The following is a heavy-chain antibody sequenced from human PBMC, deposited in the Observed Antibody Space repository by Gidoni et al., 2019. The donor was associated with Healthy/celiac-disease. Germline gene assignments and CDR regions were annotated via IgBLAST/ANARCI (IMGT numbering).Heavy chain of an antibody. CDR1: GFTVSSNY. J-gene: IGHJ6*02. V-gene: IGHV3-66*04. CDR2: IYSGGST. D-gene: IGHD3-10*01. Sequence: EVQLVESGGGLVQPGGSLRLSCAASGFTVSSNYMSWVRQAPGKGLEWVSVIYSGGSTYYADSVKGRFTISRDNSKNTLYLQMNSLRAEDTAVYYCARRVTMVRGGYYYYGMDVWGQGTTVTVSS. CDR3: ARRVTMVRGGYYYYGMDV.